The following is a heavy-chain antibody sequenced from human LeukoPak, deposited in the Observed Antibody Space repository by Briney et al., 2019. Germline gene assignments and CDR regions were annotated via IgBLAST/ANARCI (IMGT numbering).Heavy chain of an antibody. CDR3: AKRYGYYFDY. CDR1: GLTFSTYA. D-gene: IGHD1-1*01. J-gene: IGHJ4*02. CDR2: ITGSGDST. V-gene: IGHV3-23*01. Sequence: GGSLRLSCAASGLTFSTYAMSWVRQAPGKGLEWVSVITGSGDSTYYADSVKGRFTISRDNSKNTLYLQMNSLRAEDTAVYYCAKRYGYYFDYWGQGTLVTVSP.